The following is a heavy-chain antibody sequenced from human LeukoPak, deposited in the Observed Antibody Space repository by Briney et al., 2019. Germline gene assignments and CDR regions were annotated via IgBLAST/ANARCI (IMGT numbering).Heavy chain of an antibody. D-gene: IGHD5-24*01. Sequence: SETLSLTCTVSGGSISSGDYYWNWIRQHPGKGLEWIGYIYYSGRTYYSPSLKSRVSISVDTSKNQFSLKLNSVTAADTALYYCARSKDGYNYFDYWGQGTLVTASS. CDR3: ARSKDGYNYFDY. J-gene: IGHJ4*02. CDR2: IYYSGRT. V-gene: IGHV4-31*03. CDR1: GGSISSGDYY.